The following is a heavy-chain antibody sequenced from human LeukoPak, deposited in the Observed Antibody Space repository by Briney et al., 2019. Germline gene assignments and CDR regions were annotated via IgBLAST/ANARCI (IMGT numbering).Heavy chain of an antibody. J-gene: IGHJ1*01. CDR1: GGSIGSSSYY. CDR2: IYYSGST. CDR3: ARLVRKAMAEY. V-gene: IGHV4-39*01. D-gene: IGHD5-18*01. Sequence: SETLSLICTVSGGSIGSSSYYWGWIGQPPGKGLEWIGSIYYSGSTYYNPSLKSRVTISVDTSKNQFSLKLSSVTAADMAVYYCARLVRKAMAEYWGQGTLVTVSS.